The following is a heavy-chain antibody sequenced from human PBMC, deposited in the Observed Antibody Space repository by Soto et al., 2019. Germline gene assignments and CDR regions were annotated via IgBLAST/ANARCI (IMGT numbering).Heavy chain of an antibody. CDR1: GASISGYY. D-gene: IGHD1-1*01. Sequence: QVQLQESGPGLVKPSETLSLTCTVSGASISGYYWSWIRKSAGKGLEWIGRISATGTTDYNPSLKSRVMMSVDTSKKQFFLRLRSVTAADTAVYYCARDGTKTLRDWFDPWGQGISVTVSS. CDR3: ARDGTKTLRDWFDP. V-gene: IGHV4-4*07. J-gene: IGHJ5*02. CDR2: ISATGTT.